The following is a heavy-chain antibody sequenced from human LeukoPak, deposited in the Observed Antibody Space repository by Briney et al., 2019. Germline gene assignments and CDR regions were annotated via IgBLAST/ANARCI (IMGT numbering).Heavy chain of an antibody. J-gene: IGHJ3*02. V-gene: IGHV3-48*03. CDR1: GFTFSSYE. CDR3: ARTVAGLPLDAFDI. Sequence: GGSLRLSCAASGFTFSSYEMNWVRPAAGKGLEWDSFISISGSNIYYADSVKGRFTISRDNAKNSLYLQVESLRAEDTAVYYCARTVAGLPLDAFDIWGQGTMVTVSS. CDR2: ISISGSNI. D-gene: IGHD6-19*01.